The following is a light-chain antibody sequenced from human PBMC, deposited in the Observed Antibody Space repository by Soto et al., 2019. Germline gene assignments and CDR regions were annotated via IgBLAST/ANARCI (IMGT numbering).Light chain of an antibody. Sequence: DIQMTQSPSTLSASVGDRVTITCRASQSISSWLAWYQQKPGQAPKLLIYKASSLDSGVPSRFSGSGSGTEFTLTISSLQPDDFATYYCQQYNSSPWTFGQGTKVEIK. CDR1: QSISSW. J-gene: IGKJ1*01. CDR2: KAS. V-gene: IGKV1-5*03. CDR3: QQYNSSPWT.